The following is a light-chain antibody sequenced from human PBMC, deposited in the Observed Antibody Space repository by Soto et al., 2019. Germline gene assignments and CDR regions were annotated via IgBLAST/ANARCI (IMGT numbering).Light chain of an antibody. J-gene: IGLJ1*01. CDR1: SSNIGSHT. CDR2: SNT. Sequence: QSVLTQPPSASGAPGQTVTISCSGSSSNIGSHTVNWYQHLPGTAPKLLIYSNTQRPLGVPVRFSGSKSGTSASLAISGLQSEDEAEYYCAAWDDRLYVFGTGIKVTVL. V-gene: IGLV1-44*01. CDR3: AAWDDRLYV.